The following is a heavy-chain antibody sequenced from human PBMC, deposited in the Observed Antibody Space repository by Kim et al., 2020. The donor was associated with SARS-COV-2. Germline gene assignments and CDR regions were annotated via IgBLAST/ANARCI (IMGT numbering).Heavy chain of an antibody. CDR2: INTNTGNP. D-gene: IGHD6-13*01. J-gene: IGHJ4*02. CDR1: GYTFTSYA. Sequence: ASVKVSCKASGYTFTSYAMNWVRQAPGQGLEWMGWINTNTGNPTYAQGFTGRFVFSLDTSVSTAYLQISSLKAEDTAVYYCARGSPSRISSCEDYWGQGTLVTVSS. CDR3: ARGSPSRISSCEDY. V-gene: IGHV7-4-1*02.